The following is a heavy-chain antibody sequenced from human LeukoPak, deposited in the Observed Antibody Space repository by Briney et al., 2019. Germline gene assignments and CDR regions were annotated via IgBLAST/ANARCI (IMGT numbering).Heavy chain of an antibody. CDR1: GFTFSNHG. CDR3: AKDDAWLRFGE. CDR2: ISPSGDIR. Sequence: GGSLRLSCAASGFTFSNHGMNWVRQAPGKGLEWVSGISPSGDIRYYADSVKGRFTISRDNFKNTLYLEVISLTAEDTAVYYCAKDDAWLRFGEWSQGTLVTVSS. J-gene: IGHJ4*02. V-gene: IGHV3-23*01. D-gene: IGHD3-10*01.